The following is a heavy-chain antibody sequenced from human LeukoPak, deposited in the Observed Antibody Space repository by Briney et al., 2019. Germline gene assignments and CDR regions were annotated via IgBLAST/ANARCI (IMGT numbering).Heavy chain of an antibody. CDR2: INHSGST. V-gene: IGHV4-34*01. D-gene: IGHD3-16*02. CDR3: ARDVAANTYRYWYFDL. J-gene: IGHJ2*01. Sequence: PSETLSLTCAVSGGSFSGYYWCWIRHPPGTGLDRIGVINHSGSTNYNPSLKSRVTISVDKSKNQFSLKLSSVTAADTAVYYGARDVAANTYRYWYFDLWGRGTLVTVSS. CDR1: GGSFSGYY.